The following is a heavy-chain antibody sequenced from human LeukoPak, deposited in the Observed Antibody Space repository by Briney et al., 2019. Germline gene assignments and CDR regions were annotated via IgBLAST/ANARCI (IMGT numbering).Heavy chain of an antibody. CDR2: LDNFGAK. CDR3: AGGTYYGTGTRPGYLNY. D-gene: IGHD3-10*01. V-gene: IGHV3-53*01. CDR1: NFSVNNNY. J-gene: IGHJ4*02. Sequence: GGSLRLSCTASNFSVNNNYIDWVRQAPGKGLEWVSSLDNFGAKYYGDSVTGRFTVSRDLSKNTVYLQMSSLRADDTAVYYCAGGTYYGTGTRPGYLNYWGLGTLVTVSS.